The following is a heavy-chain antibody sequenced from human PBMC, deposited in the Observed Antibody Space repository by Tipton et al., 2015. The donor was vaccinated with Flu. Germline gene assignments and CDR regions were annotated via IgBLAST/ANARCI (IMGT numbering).Heavy chain of an antibody. CDR3: ATDYGDYNMVAFDI. CDR2: IYYSGST. V-gene: IGHV4-61*05. CDR1: GGSISSSSYY. Sequence: TLSLTCTVSGGSISSSSYYWSWIRQPPGKGLEWIGYIYYSGSTNYNPSLKSRVTISVDTSKNQFSLKLSSVTAADTAVYYCATDYGDYNMVAFDIWGQGTMVTVSS. J-gene: IGHJ3*02. D-gene: IGHD4-17*01.